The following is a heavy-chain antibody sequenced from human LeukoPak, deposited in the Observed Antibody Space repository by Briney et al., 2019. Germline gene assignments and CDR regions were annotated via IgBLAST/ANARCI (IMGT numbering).Heavy chain of an antibody. CDR2: INPNSGGT. V-gene: IGHV1-2*02. J-gene: IGHJ3*02. CDR3: ARSKLGYSGYDRSDAFDI. D-gene: IGHD5-12*01. Sequence: GASVKVSCKASGYTFTGYYMHWVRQAPGQGLEWMGWINPNSGGTNYAQKFQGRVTMTRDTSISTAYMELSRLRSDDTAVYYCARSKLGYSGYDRSDAFDIWGQGTMVTVSS. CDR1: GYTFTGYY.